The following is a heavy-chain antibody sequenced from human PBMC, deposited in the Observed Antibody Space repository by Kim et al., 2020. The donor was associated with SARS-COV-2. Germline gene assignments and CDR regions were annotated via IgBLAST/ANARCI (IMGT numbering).Heavy chain of an antibody. CDR2: IYHSGST. Sequence: SETLSLTCAVSGGSISSSNWWSWVRQPPGKGLEWIGEIYHSGSTNYNPSLKSRVTISVDKSKNQFSLKLSSVTAADTAVYYCARDCRGGDYYDILTGYAKNWFDPWGQGTLVTVSS. J-gene: IGHJ5*02. V-gene: IGHV4-4*02. CDR3: ARDCRGGDYYDILTGYAKNWFDP. D-gene: IGHD3-9*01. CDR1: GGSISSSNW.